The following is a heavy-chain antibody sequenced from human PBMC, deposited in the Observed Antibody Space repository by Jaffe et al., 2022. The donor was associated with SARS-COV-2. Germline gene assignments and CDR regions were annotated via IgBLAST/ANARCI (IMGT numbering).Heavy chain of an antibody. D-gene: IGHD3-22*01. CDR2: IYPGDSDT. CDR3: AITYYYDSSGYDQYFDY. Sequence: EVQLVQSGAEVKKPGESLKISCKGSGYSFTSYWIGWVRQMPGKGLEWMGIIYPGDSDTRYSPSFQGQVTISADKSISTAYLQWSSLKASDTAMYYCAITYYYDSSGYDQYFDYWGQGTLVTVSS. J-gene: IGHJ4*02. V-gene: IGHV5-51*01. CDR1: GYSFTSYW.